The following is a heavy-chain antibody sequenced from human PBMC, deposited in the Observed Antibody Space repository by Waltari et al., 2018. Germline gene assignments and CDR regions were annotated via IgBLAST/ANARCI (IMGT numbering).Heavy chain of an antibody. CDR3: AHDYGDSGRTY. J-gene: IGHJ4*02. V-gene: IGHV3-7*01. Sequence: EVQLVASGGGLVQPGGSLRLAWAASGFTFSASWMSWVRQAPGKGLEWVANINEDASVKYYVDSVKGRFTISRDNAKNSLYLQMNSLRVEDTAVYFCAHDYGDSGRTYWGQGTLVTVSS. D-gene: IGHD4-17*01. CDR1: GFTFSASW. CDR2: INEDASVK.